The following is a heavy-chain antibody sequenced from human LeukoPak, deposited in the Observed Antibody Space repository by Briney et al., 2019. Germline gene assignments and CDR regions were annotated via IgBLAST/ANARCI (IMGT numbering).Heavy chain of an antibody. Sequence: GGSLRLSCEVSGFTVSTSHMSWVRQAPGKGLEWVSLITNDGSTTDYADSVRGRFTISRDSAKNTLYLQMNSLRAEDTAVYYCARGGVPYSFDLWGPGTMDSVSS. CDR1: GFTVSTSH. CDR3: ARGGVPYSFDL. CDR2: ITNDGSTT. D-gene: IGHD2-2*01. V-gene: IGHV3-74*01. J-gene: IGHJ3*01.